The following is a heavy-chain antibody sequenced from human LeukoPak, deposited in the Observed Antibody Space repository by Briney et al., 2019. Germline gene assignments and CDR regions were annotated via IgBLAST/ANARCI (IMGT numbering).Heavy chain of an antibody. CDR3: ARDIRRYCSGGSCYPLYSFGY. J-gene: IGHJ4*02. V-gene: IGHV1-2*02. CDR1: GYTFTGYY. D-gene: IGHD2-15*01. Sequence: ASVKVSCKASGYTFTGYYMHWVRQAPGQGLEWMGWINPNSGGTNYAQKFQGRVTMTRDTSISTAYMELSRLRPDDTAVYYCARDIRRYCSGGSCYPLYSFGYWGQGTLVTVSS. CDR2: INPNSGGT.